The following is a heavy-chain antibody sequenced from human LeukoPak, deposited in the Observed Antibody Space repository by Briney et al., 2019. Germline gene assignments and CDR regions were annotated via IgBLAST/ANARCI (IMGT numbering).Heavy chain of an antibody. Sequence: SVKVSCKASGYTFTSYAMNWVRQAPGQGLEWMGWIIPIFDTSNYAQKFQGRVTITADKSTSTAYMELSSLRSEDTAVYYCARDHRSRVRGVMGFWGQGTLVTVSS. V-gene: IGHV1-69*06. J-gene: IGHJ4*02. CDR3: ARDHRSRVRGVMGF. D-gene: IGHD3-10*01. CDR2: IIPIFDTS. CDR1: GYTFTSYA.